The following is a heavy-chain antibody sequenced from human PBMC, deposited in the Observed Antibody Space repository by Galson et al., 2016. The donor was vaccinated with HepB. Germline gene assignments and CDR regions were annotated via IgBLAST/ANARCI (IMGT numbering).Heavy chain of an antibody. CDR1: GDSFINYW. J-gene: IGHJ1*01. CDR3: ARLERLLEGGYYVRQFQD. CDR2: IFPGDSDT. V-gene: IGHV5-51*01. Sequence: QSGAEVTKPGESLKISCKGSGDSFINYWIAWVRQMPGKGLEWMGIIFPGDSDTKYSPSFQGQVTISADKSISTAYLQWSSLKATDTAMYYCARLERLLEGGYYVRQFQDWGQGTLVTVSS. D-gene: IGHD3-22*01.